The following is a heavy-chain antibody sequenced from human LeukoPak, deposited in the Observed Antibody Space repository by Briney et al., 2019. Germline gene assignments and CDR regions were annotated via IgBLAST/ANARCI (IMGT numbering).Heavy chain of an antibody. V-gene: IGHV3-23*01. CDR2: ISGGGGST. CDR1: GFTFARHA. CDR3: AGEGGSCTSNSCSDYFDY. J-gene: IGHJ4*02. Sequence: QSGGSLRLSCAGSGFTFARHALTWVRQAPGKGLEWVSTISGGGGSTHYADSVKGRFTISRDNSKDTVFLQMNNLRVEDTAIYYCAGEGGSCTSNSCSDYFDYWGQGTLVTVSS. D-gene: IGHD5-12*01.